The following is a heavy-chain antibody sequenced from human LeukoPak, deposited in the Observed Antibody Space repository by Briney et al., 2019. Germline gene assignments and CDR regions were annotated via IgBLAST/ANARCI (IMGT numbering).Heavy chain of an antibody. Sequence: PSETLSLTCSVSGDSISSSTYYCGWIRQSPGTGLEWIGSMFPDGTTFYKSSLKSRITLSVDASKNQYFLQLRSVTAADTAVYYCARHTLVTAISTYNWFDPWGQGTLVTVSS. J-gene: IGHJ5*02. V-gene: IGHV4-39*01. CDR2: MFPDGTT. D-gene: IGHD2-21*02. CDR1: GDSISSSTYY. CDR3: ARHTLVTAISTYNWFDP.